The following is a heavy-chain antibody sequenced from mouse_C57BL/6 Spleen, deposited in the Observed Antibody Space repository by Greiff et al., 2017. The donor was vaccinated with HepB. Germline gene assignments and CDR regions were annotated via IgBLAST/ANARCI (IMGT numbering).Heavy chain of an antibody. CDR3: ARPMVTTGAWFAY. Sequence: QVQLQQPGAELVKPGASVKLSCKASGYTFTSYWMHWVKQRPGQGLEWIGMIHPNSGSTNYNEKFKSKATLTVDKSSSTAYMQLRSLTSEDSAVYYCARPMVTTGAWFAYWGQGTLVTVSA. D-gene: IGHD2-2*01. J-gene: IGHJ3*01. V-gene: IGHV1-64*01. CDR2: IHPNSGST. CDR1: GYTFTSYW.